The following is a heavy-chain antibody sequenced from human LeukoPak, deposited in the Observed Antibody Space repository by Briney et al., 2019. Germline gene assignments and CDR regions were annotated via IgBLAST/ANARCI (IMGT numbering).Heavy chain of an antibody. CDR3: AKNLGVVVITPFDY. J-gene: IGHJ4*02. CDR1: GFTFSGYS. D-gene: IGHD3-22*01. CDR2: ISYDGSNK. Sequence: TGGSLRLSCAASGFTFSGYSIHWVRQAPGKGLEWVAVISYDGSNKYYADSVKGRFTISRDNSKNTLYLQMNSLRPEDTAVYYCAKNLGVVVITPFDYWGQGTLVTVYS. V-gene: IGHV3-30-3*02.